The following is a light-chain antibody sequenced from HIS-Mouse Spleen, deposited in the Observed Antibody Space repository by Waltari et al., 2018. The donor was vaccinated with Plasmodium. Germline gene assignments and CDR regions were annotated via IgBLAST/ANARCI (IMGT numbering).Light chain of an antibody. V-gene: IGLV2-11*01. CDR3: CSYAGSYTWV. CDR2: DVS. J-gene: IGLJ3*02. Sequence: QSALTQPRSVSGSPGQSVTISCTGTSSDVGGYNYVSWYQHHPGKAPKLLIYDVSNRPSGVPDRFSGYKSGNTASLTISGLQAEDEADYYCCSYAGSYTWVFGGGTKLTVL. CDR1: SSDVGGYNY.